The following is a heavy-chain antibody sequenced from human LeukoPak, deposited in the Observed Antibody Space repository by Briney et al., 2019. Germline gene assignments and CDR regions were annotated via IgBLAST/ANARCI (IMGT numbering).Heavy chain of an antibody. J-gene: IGHJ4*02. CDR2: ISGSGGST. D-gene: IGHD3-3*01. V-gene: IGHV3-23*01. Sequence: GGSLRLSCAASGFTFSSYAMSWVRQAPGKGLEWVSAISGSGGSTYYADSVKGRFTISRDNSKNTLYLQMNSLRAEDTAVYYCAKVGIFKRPGPGLYYFDYWGQGTLVTVSS. CDR3: AKVGIFKRPGPGLYYFDY. CDR1: GFTFSSYA.